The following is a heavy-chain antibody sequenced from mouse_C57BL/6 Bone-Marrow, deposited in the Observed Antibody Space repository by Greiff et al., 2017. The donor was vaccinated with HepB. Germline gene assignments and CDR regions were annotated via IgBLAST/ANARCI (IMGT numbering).Heavy chain of an antibody. CDR1: GYTFTDYY. CDR3: ARGGADY. Sequence: EVQLQQSGPELVKPGASVKISCKASGYTFTDYYMNWVKQSHGKSLEWIGDINPNNGGTSYNQQFKGKATLTVDKYSSTAYMELRSLTSEDSAVYYCARGGADYWGQGTTLTVSS. V-gene: IGHV1-26*01. CDR2: INPNNGGT. J-gene: IGHJ2*01.